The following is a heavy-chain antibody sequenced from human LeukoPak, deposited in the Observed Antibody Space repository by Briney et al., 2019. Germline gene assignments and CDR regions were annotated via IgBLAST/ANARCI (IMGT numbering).Heavy chain of an antibody. CDR1: GFTFSIYA. CDR3: AKDRPNYYGSNGHYYRRDGDY. D-gene: IGHD3-22*01. J-gene: IGHJ4*02. CDR2: ITSSGDGT. Sequence: PGGSLRVSCAASGFTFSIYAMSWVRQAPGKGLQWVSSITSSGDGTYYADSVKGRFTISRDNSENMLYLQMNSLRVEDTAVYFCAKDRPNYYGSNGHYYRRDGDYWGQGTLVTVSS. V-gene: IGHV3-23*01.